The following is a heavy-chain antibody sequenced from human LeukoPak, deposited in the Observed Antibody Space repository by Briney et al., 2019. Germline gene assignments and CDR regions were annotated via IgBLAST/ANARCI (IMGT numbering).Heavy chain of an antibody. J-gene: IGHJ4*02. Sequence: PGGSLRLSCAASGFTFSSYWMSWVRQTPGKGLEWVANIKHDGSEKYYVDSVKGLFTISRDNAKNSLYLQMNSLRAEDTAVYYCARDYAGGWDHFDSWGQGALVTVSS. CDR2: IKHDGSEK. CDR3: ARDYAGGWDHFDS. V-gene: IGHV3-7*04. CDR1: GFTFSSYW. D-gene: IGHD6-19*01.